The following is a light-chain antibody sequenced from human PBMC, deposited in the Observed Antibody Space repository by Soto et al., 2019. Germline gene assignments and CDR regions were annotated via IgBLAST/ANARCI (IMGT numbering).Light chain of an antibody. CDR1: QSVSSN. CDR2: GAS. Sequence: EIVMTQSPVTLSVSPGERATLSCRASQSVSSNLAWYQQKPGQAPRLLIYGASTRATCVPARFSGSGSGTEFTRTISSLQSEDFAVYYCQHYNNWPPWTFGPGTKLEIK. V-gene: IGKV3-15*01. J-gene: IGKJ1*01. CDR3: QHYNNWPPWT.